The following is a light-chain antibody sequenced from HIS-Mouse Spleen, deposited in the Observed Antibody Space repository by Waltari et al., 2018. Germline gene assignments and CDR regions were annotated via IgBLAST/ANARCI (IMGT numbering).Light chain of an antibody. Sequence: SYELTQPPSVSVSPGQTARITCSGDALPKKYAYWYQQKSGQAPVLVISEDSKLPSGITERFSGSSSGTMATLTIRGAQVEDEADYYCYSTDSSGNHRVFGGGTKLTVL. V-gene: IGLV3-10*01. J-gene: IGLJ2*01. CDR3: YSTDSSGNHRV. CDR1: ALPKKY. CDR2: EDS.